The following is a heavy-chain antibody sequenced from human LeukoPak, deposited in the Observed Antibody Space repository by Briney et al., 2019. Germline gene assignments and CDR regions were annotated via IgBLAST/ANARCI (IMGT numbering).Heavy chain of an antibody. CDR1: GGSFSGYY. CDR2: INHSGST. D-gene: IGHD6-13*01. CDR3: ARASIAAAGTFDY. V-gene: IGHV4-34*01. J-gene: IGHJ4*02. Sequence: SETLSLTCAVYGGSFSGYYWSWIRQPPGKGLEWIGEINHSGSTNYNPSLKSRVTISVDTSKNQFSLKLSSVTAADTAVYYCARASIAAAGTFDYWGQGTLVTVSS.